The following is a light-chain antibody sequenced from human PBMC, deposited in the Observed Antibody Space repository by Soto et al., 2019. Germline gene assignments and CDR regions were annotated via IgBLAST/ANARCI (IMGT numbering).Light chain of an antibody. J-gene: IGKJ4*01. Sequence: DIQMTQSPSFVSASVGDRVTITCRASQGISSWLAWYQHKPGRAPKLLIHAASSLEGGVPSRFSGSGSGTDFTLTISSLQPEDFATYYCQQATSFPLTFGGGNKVELK. CDR3: QQATSFPLT. CDR2: AAS. CDR1: QGISSW. V-gene: IGKV1-12*01.